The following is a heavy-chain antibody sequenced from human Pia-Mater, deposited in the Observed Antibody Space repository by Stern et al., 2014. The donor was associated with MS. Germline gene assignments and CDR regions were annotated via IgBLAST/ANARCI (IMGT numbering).Heavy chain of an antibody. CDR2: ISSTSSTI. Sequence: EVQLVESGGGLVQPGGSLRLSCAASGFTFSSYSMNWVRQAPGKGLEWVSYISSTSSTIYYADSVKVRFTISRDNAKNSLYLQMNSLRDEDTAVYYCARDRRYYDSSGYPNWFDPWGQGTLVTVSS. CDR3: ARDRRYYDSSGYPNWFDP. J-gene: IGHJ5*02. D-gene: IGHD3-22*01. V-gene: IGHV3-48*02. CDR1: GFTFSSYS.